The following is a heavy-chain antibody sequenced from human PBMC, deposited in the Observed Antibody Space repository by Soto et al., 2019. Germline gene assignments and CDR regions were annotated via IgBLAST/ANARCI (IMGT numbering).Heavy chain of an antibody. CDR2: IYYSGST. Sequence: SETLSLTCTVSGGSINSRSYYWGWIRQSPGKGLEWIGSIYYSGSTYYNPSLKSRVAMSVDTSKNQFSLKLRSVSAADTAVYYCARQRTSVVTQAYFDDWGHGSLVTVSS. CDR3: ARQRTSVVTQAYFDD. J-gene: IGHJ4*01. CDR1: GGSINSRSYY. V-gene: IGHV4-39*01. D-gene: IGHD2-21*02.